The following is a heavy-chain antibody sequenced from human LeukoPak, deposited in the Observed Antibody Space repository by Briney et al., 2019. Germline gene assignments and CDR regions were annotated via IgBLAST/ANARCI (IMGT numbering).Heavy chain of an antibody. V-gene: IGHV1-18*01. D-gene: IGHD6-19*01. Sequence: WASVKVSCRASGYTFTTYGINRVRQAPGQGLEWMGWIKTYNGDTNTAQKFQDRIIMTTDKSTGTAYMELRSLRSDDTAVYYCAKDGGQQWLTNYYSYGMDVWGQGTTVIVSS. CDR1: GYTFTTYG. CDR2: IKTYNGDT. J-gene: IGHJ6*02. CDR3: AKDGGQQWLTNYYSYGMDV.